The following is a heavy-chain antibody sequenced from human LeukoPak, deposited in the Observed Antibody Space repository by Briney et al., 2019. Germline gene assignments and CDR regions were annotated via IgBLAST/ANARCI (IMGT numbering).Heavy chain of an antibody. CDR2: IIPIFGTA. J-gene: IGHJ6*03. V-gene: IGHV1-69*05. Sequence: GASVKVSCKASGGTFSSYAISWVRQAPGQGLEWMGGIIPIFGTANYAQKFQGRVTITTDESTSTAYMELSSLRSEDTAVYYCARAIYDSSGYLSSPHYYYMDVWGKGTTVTVSS. D-gene: IGHD3-22*01. CDR1: GGTFSSYA. CDR3: ARAIYDSSGYLSSPHYYYMDV.